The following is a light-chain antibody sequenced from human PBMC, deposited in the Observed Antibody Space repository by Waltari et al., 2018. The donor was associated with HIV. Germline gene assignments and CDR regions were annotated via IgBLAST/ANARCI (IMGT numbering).Light chain of an antibody. CDR3: QSYDSSLSGSV. Sequence: QSVPTQTPSASGAPGQTVTLPCPGSHSNIRPSHVVPSVQQLPGTAPKLVNYGNNNRPSGVPDRFSGSKSGTSASLAISGLQAEDEADYYCQSYDSSLSGSVFGGGTKLTVL. V-gene: IGLV1-40*01. J-gene: IGLJ2*01. CDR2: GNN. CDR1: HSNIRPSHV.